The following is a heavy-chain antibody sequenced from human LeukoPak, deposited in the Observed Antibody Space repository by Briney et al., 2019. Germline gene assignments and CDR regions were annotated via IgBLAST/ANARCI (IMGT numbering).Heavy chain of an antibody. V-gene: IGHV3-33*01. J-gene: IGHJ4*02. CDR3: AYSKARGWLLLPYFDY. CDR1: GFTFSSYG. D-gene: IGHD3-22*01. Sequence: PGGSLRLSCAASGFTFSSYGMHWVRQAPGKGLEWVAVIWYDGSNKYYADSVKGRFTISRDNSKNTLYLQMNSLRAEDTAIYYCAYSKARGWLLLPYFDYWGQGTLVTVSS. CDR2: IWYDGSNK.